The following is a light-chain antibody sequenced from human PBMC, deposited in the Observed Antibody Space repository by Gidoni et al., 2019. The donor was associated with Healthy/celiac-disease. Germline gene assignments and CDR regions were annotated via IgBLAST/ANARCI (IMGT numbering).Light chain of an antibody. CDR3: QQRSTWPPGYT. Sequence: EIVLTQSLATLSLSPGERANLSCRAIQRASSYLAWYQQKPGQAPRLLIYDASNRATGIPARFSGSGSGTDFTLTLSSLEPEDFAVYYCQQRSTWPPGYTFGQGTKLEIK. CDR2: DAS. V-gene: IGKV3-11*01. J-gene: IGKJ2*01. CDR1: QRASSY.